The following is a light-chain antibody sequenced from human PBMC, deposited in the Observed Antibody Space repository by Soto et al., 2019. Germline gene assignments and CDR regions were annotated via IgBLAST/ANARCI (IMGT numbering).Light chain of an antibody. CDR2: ANS. V-gene: IGLV1-40*01. CDR3: SSYTSSSLYV. J-gene: IGLJ1*01. CDR1: SSNIGAGYD. Sequence: QSVLTQPPSVSGAPGQRVTISCTGSSSNIGAGYDVHWYQQLPGTAPKLLIYANSNRPSGVPGRFSGSKSGTSASLAITGLQAEDEADYYCSSYTSSSLYVFGTGTKLTVL.